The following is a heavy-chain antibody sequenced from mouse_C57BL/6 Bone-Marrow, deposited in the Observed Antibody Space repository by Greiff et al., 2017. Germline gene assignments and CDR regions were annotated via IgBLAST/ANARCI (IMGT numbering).Heavy chain of an antibody. CDR3: ANGYPLYYYAMDY. CDR2: IYPGSGST. J-gene: IGHJ4*01. CDR1: GYTFTSYW. Sequence: VQLQQPGAELVKPGASVKMSCKASGYTFTSYWITWVKQRPGQGLEWIGDIYPGSGSTNYNEKFKSKATLTVDTSSSTAYMQLSSLTSEDSAVYYCANGYPLYYYAMDYWGQGTSGTVSA. D-gene: IGHD2-2*01. V-gene: IGHV1-55*01.